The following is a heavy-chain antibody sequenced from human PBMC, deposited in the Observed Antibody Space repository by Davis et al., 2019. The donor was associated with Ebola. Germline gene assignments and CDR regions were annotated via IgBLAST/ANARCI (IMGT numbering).Heavy chain of an antibody. D-gene: IGHD6-19*01. J-gene: IGHJ2*01. V-gene: IGHV3-48*02. CDR2: ISSSSSTI. CDR1: GFTFSSYS. Sequence: GESLKISCAASGFTFSSYSMNWVRQAPGKGLEWVSYISSSSSTIYYADSVKGRFTISRDNAKNSLYLQMNSLRDEDTAVYYCARDEAIAVAGSPNWYFDLWGRGTLVPVSS. CDR3: ARDEAIAVAGSPNWYFDL.